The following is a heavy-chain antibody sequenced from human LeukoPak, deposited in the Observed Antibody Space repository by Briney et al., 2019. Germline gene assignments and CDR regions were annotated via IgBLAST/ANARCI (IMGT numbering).Heavy chain of an antibody. CDR3: AKDNYYDSSGSNFDY. CDR2: ISWNSGSI. CDR1: GFTFDDYA. V-gene: IGHV3-9*01. J-gene: IGHJ4*02. Sequence: PGGSLRLSCAASGFTFDDYAMHWVRQAPGKGLEWVSGISWNSGSIGYADSVKGRFTISRDNAKNSLYLQMNSLRAEDTALYYCAKDNYYDSSGSNFDYWGQGTLVTVSS. D-gene: IGHD3-22*01.